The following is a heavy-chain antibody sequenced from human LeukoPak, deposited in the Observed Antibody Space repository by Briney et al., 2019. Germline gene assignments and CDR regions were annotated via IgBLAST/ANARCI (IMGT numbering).Heavy chain of an antibody. Sequence: GGSLRLSCAASEFTFSSYGIHWVRQAPGKGLEWVAFIRYDGSNKYYADSVKGRFTISRDNSKNTLYLQMNRLRAEDAAVYYCAKDFSVYNYDSRVLDYWGQGTLVTVSS. V-gene: IGHV3-30*02. D-gene: IGHD3-22*01. J-gene: IGHJ4*02. CDR1: EFTFSSYG. CDR3: AKDFSVYNYDSRVLDY. CDR2: IRYDGSNK.